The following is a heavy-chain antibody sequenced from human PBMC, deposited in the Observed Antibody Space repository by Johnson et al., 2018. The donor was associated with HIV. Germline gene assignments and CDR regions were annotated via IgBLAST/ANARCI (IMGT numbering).Heavy chain of an antibody. CDR1: GFIFSSYA. V-gene: IGHV3-23*04. CDR3: ARGMYGDAFDI. D-gene: IGHD2-8*01. J-gene: IGHJ3*02. Sequence: VQLVESGGGLVQPGGSLRLSCVASGFIFSSYAMTWVRQAPGKGLEWVSGITGSGETTYYAASVKGRFTISRDNSKNTLYLQMNSLRAEDTAVYYCARGMYGDAFDIWGQGTMVTVSS. CDR2: ITGSGETT.